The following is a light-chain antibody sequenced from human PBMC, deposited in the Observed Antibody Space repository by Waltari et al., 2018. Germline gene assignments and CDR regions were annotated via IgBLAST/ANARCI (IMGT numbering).Light chain of an antibody. V-gene: IGKV1-5*03. J-gene: IGKJ2*03. CDR1: QSISNW. Sequence: DIQMTQSPSTLSASVGDRVTIPCRASQSISNWLAWYQQKPGKAPKVLIYKASSLESGVPSRFSGSGSGTEFTLTISSLQPDDFATYYCQQYNSLHSFGQGTKLEIK. CDR2: KAS. CDR3: QQYNSLHS.